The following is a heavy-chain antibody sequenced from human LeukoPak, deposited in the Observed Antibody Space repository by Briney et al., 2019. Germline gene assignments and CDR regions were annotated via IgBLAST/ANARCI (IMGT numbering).Heavy chain of an antibody. CDR1: GLTFSDYE. D-gene: IGHD3-10*01. J-gene: IGHJ4*02. CDR2: ISSSGSII. CDR3: ARPPSMARG. Sequence: GGSLRLSCAASGLTFSDYEMNWVRQAPGKGLEWVSYISSSGSIIYYADSVKGRFTISRDNAKNSLYLQMNSLRAEDTAVYYCARPPSMARGWGQGTLVTVSS. V-gene: IGHV3-48*03.